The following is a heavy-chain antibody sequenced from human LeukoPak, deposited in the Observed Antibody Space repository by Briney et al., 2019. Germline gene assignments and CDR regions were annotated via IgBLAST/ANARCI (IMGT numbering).Heavy chain of an antibody. D-gene: IGHD2-2*01. CDR2: IYPGDSDS. V-gene: IGHV5-51*01. CDR3: ARLFSTTLWYFDL. Sequence: GESLKISCEGSGYSFTNYWIGWVRQMPGKGLEWMGIIYPGDSDSRYSPSFQGQVTISADKSISTTYLQWNSLKASDTAIYYCARLFSTTLWYFDLWGRGTLVTVSS. CDR1: GYSFTNYW. J-gene: IGHJ2*01.